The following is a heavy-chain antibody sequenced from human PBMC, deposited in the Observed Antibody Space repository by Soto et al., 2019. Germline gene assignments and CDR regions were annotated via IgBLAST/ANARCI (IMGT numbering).Heavy chain of an antibody. V-gene: IGHV1-18*01. CDR1: GYTFTSYG. J-gene: IGHJ4*02. CDR3: ARDNGQRMVND. CDR2: ISPYNGNT. D-gene: IGHD5-18*01. Sequence: QVQLVQSGAEVKKPGASVKVSCKTSGYTFTSYGISWVRQAPGQGLEWIGWISPYNGNTKHSKRLQGRVSMTTDTSISTAYMELRSRRSDDTALYYRARDNGQRMVNDWGQGTLLTVSS.